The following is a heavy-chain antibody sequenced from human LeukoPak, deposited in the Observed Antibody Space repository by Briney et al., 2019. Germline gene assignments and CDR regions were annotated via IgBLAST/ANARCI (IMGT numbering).Heavy chain of an antibody. CDR1: GYSFTSYW. Sequence: GESLQISCRGFGYSFTSYWIGWVGQMPGKGREWMGIIYPGDSDTRYSPSFQGQVTISADKSISTAYLQRSSLKASDTAMYYCARREGDYDFDYWGQGTLVTVSS. J-gene: IGHJ4*02. D-gene: IGHD4-17*01. V-gene: IGHV5-51*01. CDR2: IYPGDSDT. CDR3: ARREGDYDFDY.